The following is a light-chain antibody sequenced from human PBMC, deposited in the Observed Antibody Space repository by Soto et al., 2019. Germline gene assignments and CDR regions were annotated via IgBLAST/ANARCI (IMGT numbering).Light chain of an antibody. J-gene: IGKJ5*01. CDR2: GAS. Sequence: ENVLTHSPGTLSLSPGERATLSCRASQSVSSNLAWYQQKPGQAPRLLIYGASTRATGIPARFSGSGSGTEFTLTISSLQSEDFAVYYCQQYNNWPPITFGQGTRLEIK. V-gene: IGKV3-15*01. CDR3: QQYNNWPPIT. CDR1: QSVSSN.